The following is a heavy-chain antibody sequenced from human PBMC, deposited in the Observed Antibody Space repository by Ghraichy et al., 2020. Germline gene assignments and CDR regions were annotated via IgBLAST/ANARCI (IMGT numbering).Heavy chain of an antibody. D-gene: IGHD4-17*01. Sequence: SETLSLTCAVSGGSISSGGYSWSWIRQPPGKGLEWIGYIYHSGSTYYNPSLKSRVTISVDRSKNQFSLKLSSVTAADTAVYYCARDYGDPWYFDLWGRGTLVTVSS. J-gene: IGHJ2*01. CDR3: ARDYGDPWYFDL. V-gene: IGHV4-30-2*01. CDR1: GGSISSGGYS. CDR2: IYHSGST.